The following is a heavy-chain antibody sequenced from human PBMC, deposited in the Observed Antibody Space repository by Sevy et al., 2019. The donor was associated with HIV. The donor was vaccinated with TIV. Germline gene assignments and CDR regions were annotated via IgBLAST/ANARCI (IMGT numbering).Heavy chain of an antibody. CDR1: GGTFSSYA. CDR3: ARGSGSRYCSSTSCYIFDYYYYMDV. CDR2: IIPIFGTA. V-gene: IGHV1-69*13. Sequence: SVKVSCKASGGTFSSYAISWVRQAPGQGLEWMGGIIPIFGTANYAQKFQGRVTITADESTSTAYMELSSLRSEDTAVYYCARGSGSRYCSSTSCYIFDYYYYMDVWGKGTTVTVSS. J-gene: IGHJ6*03. D-gene: IGHD2-2*02.